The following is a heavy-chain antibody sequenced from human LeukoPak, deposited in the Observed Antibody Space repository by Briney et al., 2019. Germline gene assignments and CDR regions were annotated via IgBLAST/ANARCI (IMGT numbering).Heavy chain of an antibody. CDR1: GYSFTSYW. CDR2: IYPGDSDT. J-gene: IGHJ3*02. D-gene: IGHD3-22*01. V-gene: IGHV5-51*01. CDR3: ARHQGSYYYDSSGCYLAHAFDI. Sequence: GESLKISCKGSGYSFTSYWIGWVRQLPGKGLEWMGIIYPGDSDTRYSPSFQGQVTISDDKSISTAYLQWSSLKASDTAMYYCARHQGSYYYDSSGCYLAHAFDIWGQGTMVTVSS.